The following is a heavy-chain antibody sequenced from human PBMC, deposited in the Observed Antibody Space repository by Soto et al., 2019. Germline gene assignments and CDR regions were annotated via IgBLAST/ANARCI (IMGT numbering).Heavy chain of an antibody. CDR3: ANDCHHSPDYYYYGMDV. CDR2: ISYDGSNK. CDR1: GFTFSSYG. D-gene: IGHD5-18*01. V-gene: IGHV3-30*18. Sequence: GGSLRLSCAASGFTFSSYGMHWVRQAPGKGLEWVAVISYDGSNKYYADSVKGRFTISRDNSKNTLYLQMNSLRAEDTAVYYCANDCHHSPDYYYYGMDVWGQGTTVTVSS. J-gene: IGHJ6*02.